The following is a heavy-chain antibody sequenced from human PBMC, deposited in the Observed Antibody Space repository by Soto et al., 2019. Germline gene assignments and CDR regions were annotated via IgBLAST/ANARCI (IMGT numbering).Heavy chain of an antibody. CDR3: ERRGLAAAGRINWFDP. Sequence: QVQLVQSGAEVKKPGSSVKVSCKASGGTFSSYAISWVRQAPGQGLEWMGGIIPIFGTANYAQKFQGRVTITADESTSTAYMELSSLRSEDTAVYYCERRGLAAAGRINWFDPWGQGTLVTVSS. CDR1: GGTFSSYA. D-gene: IGHD6-13*01. V-gene: IGHV1-69*01. J-gene: IGHJ5*02. CDR2: IIPIFGTA.